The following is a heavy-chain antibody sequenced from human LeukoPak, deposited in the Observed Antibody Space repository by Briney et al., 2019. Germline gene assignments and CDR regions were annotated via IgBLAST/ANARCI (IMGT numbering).Heavy chain of an antibody. V-gene: IGHV3-7*03. Sequence: GGSLRLSCAAPGFTFSIHWMTWVRQAPGKGLEWVATIKPDGNDKYFVDSVKGRFTVSRDNAKTSLYLQMNSLRAEDTAIYYCTTSDCEYWGQGTLVTVSS. CDR3: TTSDCEY. J-gene: IGHJ4*02. CDR2: IKPDGNDK. CDR1: GFTFSIHW.